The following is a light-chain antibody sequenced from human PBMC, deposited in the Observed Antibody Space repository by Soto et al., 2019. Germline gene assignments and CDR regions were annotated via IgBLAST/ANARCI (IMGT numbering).Light chain of an antibody. J-gene: IGKJ2*01. CDR3: QQYGRSPYT. V-gene: IGKV3-20*01. Sequence: EVVMTQSPGTLSLSPGERATISCRASQSVISSYLSWFQQKPGEAPRLLIYGASSRATGIPDRFSGSGSGTDFTLTISRLQPEDFAVYYCQQYGRSPYTFGRGTKLEIK. CDR2: GAS. CDR1: QSVISSY.